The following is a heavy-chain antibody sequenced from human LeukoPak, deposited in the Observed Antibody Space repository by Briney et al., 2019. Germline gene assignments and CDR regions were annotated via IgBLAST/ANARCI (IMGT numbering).Heavy chain of an antibody. V-gene: IGHV3-23*01. D-gene: IGHD4-17*01. J-gene: IGHJ4*02. CDR3: AADNGDHLLDY. CDR2: ISGSGGRT. CDR1: GFTFSNYA. Sequence: QPGGSLRLSCAASGFTFSNYAMSWVRQAPGKGLEWVSAISGSGGRTYYADSVKGRFTISRDNSKNTLYLQMNSLRAEDTAVYYCAADNGDHLLDYWGQGTLVTVSS.